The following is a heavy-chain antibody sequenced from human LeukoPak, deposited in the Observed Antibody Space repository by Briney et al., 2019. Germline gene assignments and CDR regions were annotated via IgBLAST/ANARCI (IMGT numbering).Heavy chain of an antibody. CDR2: INPNSGGT. CDR3: ARSDFWSGYYPDY. Sequence: ASVKVSCKASGYTFTGYYMHWVRQAPGQGLEWMGWINPNSGGTNYAQKFQGRVTMTRDTSTSTAYMELSRLRPDDTAVYYCARSDFWSGYYPDYWGQGTLVTVSS. J-gene: IGHJ4*02. D-gene: IGHD3-3*01. CDR1: GYTFTGYY. V-gene: IGHV1-2*02.